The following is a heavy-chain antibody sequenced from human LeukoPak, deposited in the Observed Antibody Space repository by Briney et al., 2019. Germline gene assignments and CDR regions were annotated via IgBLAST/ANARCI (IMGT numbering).Heavy chain of an antibody. J-gene: IGHJ5*02. Sequence: NASETLTLTYTVSGGSISSGRDYWNWIRQPAGKGLEWIGRIYTSGTTHYNPSLKSRVTMSLDTSRNQVSLKLRSVTAADTAVYYCVKSYYDSTGYSGWFDPWGQGTLVTVSS. CDR1: GGSISSGRDY. CDR3: VKSYYDSTGYSGWFDP. V-gene: IGHV4-61*02. CDR2: IYTSGTT. D-gene: IGHD3-22*01.